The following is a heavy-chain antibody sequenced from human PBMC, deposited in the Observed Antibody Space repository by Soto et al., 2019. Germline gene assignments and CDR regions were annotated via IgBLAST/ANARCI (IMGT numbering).Heavy chain of an antibody. V-gene: IGHV3-9*01. Sequence: EVQLVESGGGLVQPGRSLRLSCAASGFTFDDYAMHWVRQAPGKGLEWVSGISWNSGSIGYADSVKGRFTISRDNAKNSLYLQMISLRAEDTALYYCATGEVTTLRRGFDYWGQGTLVTVSS. CDR2: ISWNSGSI. CDR1: GFTFDDYA. D-gene: IGHD2-21*02. J-gene: IGHJ4*02. CDR3: ATGEVTTLRRGFDY.